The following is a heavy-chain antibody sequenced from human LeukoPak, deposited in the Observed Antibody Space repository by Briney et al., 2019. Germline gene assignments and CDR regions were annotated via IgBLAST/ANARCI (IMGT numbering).Heavy chain of an antibody. CDR1: GYTFTISG. D-gene: IGHD2-15*01. CDR2: VSTYSGNT. CDR3: ARDLPYCSFGFGLGNCNRKWFDP. V-gene: IGHV1-18*01. Sequence: ASVKVSCKASGYTFTISGISWVRRAHGQGLEWMGWVSTYSGNTNYAQKFQGRVTMTRDTSTNTAYMELKNLRPDDTAIYYCARDLPYCSFGFGLGNCNRKWFDPWGQGTLVSVSS. J-gene: IGHJ5*02.